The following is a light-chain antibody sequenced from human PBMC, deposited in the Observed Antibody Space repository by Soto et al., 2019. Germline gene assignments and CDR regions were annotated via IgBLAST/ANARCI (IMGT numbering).Light chain of an antibody. V-gene: IGKV2-28*01. J-gene: IGKJ1*01. Sequence: MSQSALSLPVTTGRPAYISCRSSQSLLHSTGYSYLDWYLQKPGQSPQLLIYLGSNWASGVPSRFSGSGSGTDFTLNISSVQAEDFGTYYCTQSFSMPLWTFGPGTKVDIK. CDR1: QSLLHSTGYSY. CDR3: TQSFSMPLWT. CDR2: LGS.